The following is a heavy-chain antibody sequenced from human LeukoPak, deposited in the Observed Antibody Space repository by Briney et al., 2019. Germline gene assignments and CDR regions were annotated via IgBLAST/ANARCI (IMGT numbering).Heavy chain of an antibody. CDR3: ARVVGSGWFDP. CDR1: GGSISSGGYY. CDR2: IYYSGST. V-gene: IGHV4-31*03. D-gene: IGHD6-19*01. Sequence: SETLSLTCTVSGGSISSGGYYWSWIRQHPGKGLEWIGYIYYSGSTYYNPSLKSRVTISVDTSKNQFSLKLSSVTAADTAIYSCARVVGSGWFDPWGQGTLVIVSS. J-gene: IGHJ5*02.